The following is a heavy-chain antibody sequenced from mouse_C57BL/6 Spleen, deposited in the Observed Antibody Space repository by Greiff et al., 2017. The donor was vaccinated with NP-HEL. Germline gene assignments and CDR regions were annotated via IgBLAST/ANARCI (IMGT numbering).Heavy chain of an antibody. CDR1: GYTFTSYW. CDR3: ARRWDY. J-gene: IGHJ2*01. V-gene: IGHV1-59*01. Sequence: QVQLQQPGAELVRPGTSVKLSCKASGYTFTSYWMHWVKQRPGQGLEWIGVIDTSDSYTNYNQKFKGKATLTVDTSSSTAYMQLSSLTSEDSAVYYCARRWDYWGQGTTLTVSS. CDR2: IDTSDSYT. D-gene: IGHD1-1*02.